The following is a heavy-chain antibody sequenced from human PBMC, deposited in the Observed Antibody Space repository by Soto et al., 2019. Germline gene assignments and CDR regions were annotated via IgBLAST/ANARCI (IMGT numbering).Heavy chain of an antibody. CDR3: ARGHDYDFWSGYYGRPNNWFDP. Sequence: ASVKVSCKASGGTFSSYAISWVRQAPGQGLEWMGGIIPIFGTANYAQKFQGRVTITADESTSTAYMELSSLRSEDTAVYYCARGHDYDFWSGYYGRPNNWFDPWGQGTLVTVSS. CDR1: GGTFSSYA. CDR2: IIPIFGTA. V-gene: IGHV1-69*13. D-gene: IGHD3-3*01. J-gene: IGHJ5*02.